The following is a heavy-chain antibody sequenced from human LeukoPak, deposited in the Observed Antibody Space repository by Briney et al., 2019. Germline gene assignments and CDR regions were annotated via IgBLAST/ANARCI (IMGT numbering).Heavy chain of an antibody. Sequence: GGSLRLSCAASGFTFSSYSMNWVRQAPGKGLEWVSAISGSGGSTYYADSVKGRFTISRDNSKNTLYLQMNSLRAEDTAVYYCAKSGCSSTSCYTDYWGQGTLVTVSS. CDR3: AKSGCSSTSCYTDY. D-gene: IGHD2-2*02. CDR1: GFTFSSYS. V-gene: IGHV3-23*01. J-gene: IGHJ4*02. CDR2: ISGSGGST.